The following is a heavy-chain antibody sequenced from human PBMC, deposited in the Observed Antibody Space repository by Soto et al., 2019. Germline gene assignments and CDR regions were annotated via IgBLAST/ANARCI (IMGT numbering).Heavy chain of an antibody. CDR2: ISYDGSNK. V-gene: IGHV3-30-3*01. CDR3: ARDDLDCGGDCYSGAFDY. J-gene: IGHJ4*02. D-gene: IGHD2-21*02. CDR1: GFTFSSYA. Sequence: QVQLVESGGGVVQPGRSLRLSCAASGFTFSSYAMHWVRQAPGKGLEWVAVISYDGSNKYYADSVKGRFTISKDNSKNTLYLQMNSLRAEDTAVYYCARDDLDCGGDCYSGAFDYWGQGTLVTVSS.